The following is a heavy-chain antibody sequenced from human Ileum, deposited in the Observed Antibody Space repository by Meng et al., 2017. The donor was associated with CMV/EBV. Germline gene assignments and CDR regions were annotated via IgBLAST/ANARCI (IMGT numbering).Heavy chain of an antibody. CDR1: GGSLNSFS. D-gene: IGHD5-18*01. Sequence: QVPLLQSGAEWKKPGSSVKVACKASGGSLNSFSITWVRQAPGQGLEWMGGILPLFNISYYAQSFQGRIIITADESTSTVYMEVGGLRPEDTAMYYCAKEEDTSMVGVNWFDPWGQGTLVTVSS. J-gene: IGHJ5*02. CDR3: AKEEDTSMVGVNWFDP. V-gene: IGHV1-69*12. CDR2: ILPLFNIS.